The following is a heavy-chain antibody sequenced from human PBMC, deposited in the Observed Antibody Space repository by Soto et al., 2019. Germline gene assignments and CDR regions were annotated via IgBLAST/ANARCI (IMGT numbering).Heavy chain of an antibody. CDR3: VKKTDLSFDY. CDR1: GFICDDYS. J-gene: IGHJ4*01. CDR2: ISWNSDDR. V-gene: IGHV3-9*01. Sequence: PGGSLRLSCASSGFICDDYSMHWVRQVPEKGLEWVSGISWNSDDRAYADSVKGRFTISRDNAKNALYLQINSLRAEETAFYYCVKKTDLSFDYWGQGTLVTVS.